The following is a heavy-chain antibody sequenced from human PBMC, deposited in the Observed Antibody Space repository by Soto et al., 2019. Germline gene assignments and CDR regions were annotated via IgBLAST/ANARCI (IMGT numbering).Heavy chain of an antibody. CDR1: GYTFTDYH. J-gene: IGHJ4*02. Sequence: ASVKVSCKASGYTFTDYHIHWVRQAPGQGLEWMGWLDPNSGGTNCAQKFQGWVTMTRDTPINTAYMELTRLSSDDTAVYYCARVSSGYYGLQDYWGQGTLVTVSS. V-gene: IGHV1-2*04. D-gene: IGHD3-22*01. CDR3: ARVSSGYYGLQDY. CDR2: LDPNSGGT.